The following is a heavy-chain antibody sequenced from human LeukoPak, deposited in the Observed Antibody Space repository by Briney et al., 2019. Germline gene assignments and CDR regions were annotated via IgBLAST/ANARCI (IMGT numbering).Heavy chain of an antibody. CDR1: GFTFSNYA. CDR2: ISGSDGRL. CDR3: AKESPYRAPTRTYYFDY. J-gene: IGHJ4*02. D-gene: IGHD1-14*01. V-gene: IGHV3-23*01. Sequence: GGSLRLSCAASGFTFSNYAMSWVRQAPGKGLEWVSAISGSDGRLFYADSVKGRFTISRDNSKNTLHLRMNSLRAEDTAVYYCAKESPYRAPTRTYYFDYWGQGTLVTVSS.